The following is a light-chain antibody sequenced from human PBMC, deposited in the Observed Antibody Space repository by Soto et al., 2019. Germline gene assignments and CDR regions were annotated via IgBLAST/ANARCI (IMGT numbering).Light chain of an antibody. CDR2: AAS. V-gene: IGKV1-39*01. J-gene: IGKJ2*01. CDR1: QSISSY. CDR3: QHYDNLPRYT. Sequence: DIQMTQSPSSLSASVGDRVTITCRASQSISSYLNWYQQKPGKAPKLLIYAASSLQSGVPSRFSGSGSGTDFTLTISNLQPEDIATYYCQHYDNLPRYTFGLGTKLEIK.